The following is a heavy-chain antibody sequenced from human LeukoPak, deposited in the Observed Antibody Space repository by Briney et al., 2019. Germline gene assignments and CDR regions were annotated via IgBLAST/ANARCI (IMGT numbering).Heavy chain of an antibody. CDR1: GFTVSSNY. CDR3: VGTYCGGDCYSSFGY. CDR2: ISYDGSNK. V-gene: IGHV3-30-3*01. D-gene: IGHD2-21*02. Sequence: GGSLRLSCAASGFTVSSNYMSWVRQAPGKGLEWVAVISYDGSNKYYADSVKGRFTISRDNSKNTLYLQMNSLRAEDTAVYYCVGTYCGGDCYSSFGYWGQGTLVTVSS. J-gene: IGHJ4*02.